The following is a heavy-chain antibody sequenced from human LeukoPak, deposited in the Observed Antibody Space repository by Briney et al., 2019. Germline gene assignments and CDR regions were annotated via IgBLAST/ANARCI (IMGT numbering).Heavy chain of an antibody. CDR3: ARDLLIVATISSPLNRHNWFDP. J-gene: IGHJ5*02. CDR2: ISSSGST. CDR1: GDSISSGDYY. Sequence: SETLSLTCTVSGDSISSGDYYWSWIRQPAGKGLEWIGRISSSGSTNYNPSLKSRVTISVDTSKNQFSLKLSSVTAADTAVYYCARDLLIVATISSPLNRHNWFDPWGQGTLVTVSS. D-gene: IGHD5-12*01. V-gene: IGHV4-61*02.